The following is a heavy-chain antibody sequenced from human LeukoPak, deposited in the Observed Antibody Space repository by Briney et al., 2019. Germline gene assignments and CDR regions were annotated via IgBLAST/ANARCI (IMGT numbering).Heavy chain of an antibody. Sequence: SETLSLTCAVYGGSFSGYYWTWIRQSPGKGLEWIGYVHYSGSSNYNPSLKSRVTISADTSRNQFSLKLTSVTAADTAVYYCARGRPWGYWGQGTLVTVSS. D-gene: IGHD7-27*01. J-gene: IGHJ4*02. CDR2: VHYSGSS. V-gene: IGHV4-59*12. CDR3: ARGRPWGY. CDR1: GGSFSGYY.